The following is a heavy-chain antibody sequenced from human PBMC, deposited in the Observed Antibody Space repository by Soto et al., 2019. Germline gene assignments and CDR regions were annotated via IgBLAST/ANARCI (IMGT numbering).Heavy chain of an antibody. Sequence: PGGAPRLSRFFSAFIVSNYCRHWGRQDPGKGLEWVAFISYDGSDILYADSVKGRFTISRDNSKSTLFLHMNRPTAEDTAIYFCAIVRVAESSLDHWGQGTLVTVSS. D-gene: IGHD3-10*02. J-gene: IGHJ4*02. CDR3: AIVRVAESSLDH. V-gene: IGHV3-30*03. CDR2: ISYDGSDI. CDR1: AFIVSNYC.